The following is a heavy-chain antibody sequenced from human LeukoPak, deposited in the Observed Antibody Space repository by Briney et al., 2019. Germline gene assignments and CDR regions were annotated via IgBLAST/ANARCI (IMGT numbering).Heavy chain of an antibody. J-gene: IGHJ6*03. V-gene: IGHV3-53*01. CDR1: GFTVSSYY. D-gene: IGHD4-17*01. Sequence: GGSLRLSCAASGFTVSSYYMNWVRQAPGKGLEWVSVIYSGGSTYYADSVRGRFTISRDNSKNTLYLQMNSLRAEDTAVYYCARDSSTVTSYYYYYYMDVWGKGTTVTVSS. CDR2: IYSGGST. CDR3: ARDSSTVTSYYYYYYMDV.